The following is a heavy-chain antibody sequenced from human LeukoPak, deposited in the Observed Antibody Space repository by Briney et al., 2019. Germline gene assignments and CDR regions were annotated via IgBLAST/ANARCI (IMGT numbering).Heavy chain of an antibody. J-gene: IGHJ6*02. V-gene: IGHV4-30-4*01. CDR1: GGSISSGDYY. D-gene: IGHD5-12*01. Sequence: SSETLSLTCTVSGGSISSGDYYWSWIRQPPGKGLEWIGYIYYSGSTYYNPSLKSRVTISVDTSKNQFSLKLSSVTAADTAVYYCARDRIVATIYQPYYYYGMDVWGQGTTVTVSS. CDR3: ARDRIVATIYQPYYYYGMDV. CDR2: IYYSGST.